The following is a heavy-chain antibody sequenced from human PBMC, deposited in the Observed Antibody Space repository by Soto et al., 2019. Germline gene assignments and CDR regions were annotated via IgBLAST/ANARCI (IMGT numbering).Heavy chain of an antibody. CDR2: ISYDGSNK. Sequence: QVQLVESGGGVVQPGRSLRLSCAASGFTFSSYGMHWVRQAPGTGLEWGAVISYDGSNKYYADSVKGRFTISRDNSKNTLYLQMNSLRAEDTAVYYCAKDVVVGATTGLGDYYYYYGMDVWGQGTTVTVSS. D-gene: IGHD1-26*01. CDR1: GFTFSSYG. CDR3: AKDVVVGATTGLGDYYYYYGMDV. V-gene: IGHV3-30*18. J-gene: IGHJ6*02.